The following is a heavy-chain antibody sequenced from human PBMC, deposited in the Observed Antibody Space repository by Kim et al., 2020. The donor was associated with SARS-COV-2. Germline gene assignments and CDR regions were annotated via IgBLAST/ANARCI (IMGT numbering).Heavy chain of an antibody. CDR1: GFTFSSYG. CDR2: IWYDGSNK. Sequence: GGSLRLSCAASGFTFSSYGMHWVRQAPGKGLEWVAVIWYDGSNKYYADSVKGRFTISRDNSKNTLYLQMNSLRAEDTAVYYCARDYYYGSGSYPLYFDYWGQGTLVTVSS. V-gene: IGHV3-33*01. J-gene: IGHJ4*02. D-gene: IGHD3-10*01. CDR3: ARDYYYGSGSYPLYFDY.